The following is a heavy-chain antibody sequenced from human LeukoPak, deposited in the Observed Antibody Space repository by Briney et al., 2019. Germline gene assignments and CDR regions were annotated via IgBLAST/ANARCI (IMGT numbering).Heavy chain of an antibody. V-gene: IGHV4-31*03. D-gene: IGHD3-16*02. J-gene: IGHJ4*02. CDR2: IYYSGST. Sequence: PSETLSLTCTVSGGSISSGGYYWSWIRQHPGKGLEWIGYIYYSGSTYYNPSLKSRVTISVDTSKNQFSLKLSSVTAADTAVYYCARGPIYDYVWGSYRYTGLYFDYWGQGTLVTVSS. CDR3: ARGPIYDYVWGSYRYTGLYFDY. CDR1: GGSISSGGYY.